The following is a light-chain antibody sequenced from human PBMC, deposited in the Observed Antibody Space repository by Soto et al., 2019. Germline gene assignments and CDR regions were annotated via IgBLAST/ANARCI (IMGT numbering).Light chain of an antibody. CDR1: QSINSY. J-gene: IGKJ2*01. V-gene: IGKV1-39*01. Sequence: DIQMTQSPSSLSASVGDRVTVSCRASQSINSYLNWYQQKPGKAPTLLIYSASSLEEGVPSRFSGSGSGTEFTLTISSLHPEDFATYSGQQTYTTPYTFGQGTKLEIK. CDR3: QQTYTTPYT. CDR2: SAS.